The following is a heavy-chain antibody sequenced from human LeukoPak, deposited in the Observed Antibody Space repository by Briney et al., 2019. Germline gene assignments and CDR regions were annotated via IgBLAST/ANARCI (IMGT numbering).Heavy chain of an antibody. V-gene: IGHV3-23*01. J-gene: IGHJ4*02. D-gene: IGHD4-17*01. Sequence: PGGSLRLSCAASGFTFSNYAMTWVRQAPGKGLEWVSGISGSGSNIDYADSVKGRFTISRDNSKNTVSLQMNSLRAEDMAVYYCAREDYGTGKFDYWGQGTLVIVSS. CDR2: ISGSGSNI. CDR3: AREDYGTGKFDY. CDR1: GFTFSNYA.